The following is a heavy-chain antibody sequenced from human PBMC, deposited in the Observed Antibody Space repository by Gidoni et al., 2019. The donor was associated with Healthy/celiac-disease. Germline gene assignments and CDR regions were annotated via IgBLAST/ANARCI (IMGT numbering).Heavy chain of an antibody. J-gene: IGHJ6*02. D-gene: IGHD6-19*01. CDR2: IYSGGST. CDR3: ARELSSSGWGNGMDV. Sequence: EVQLVESGGGLVQPGGSLRLSCAASGFTVSSNYMSWVRQAPGKGLEWVSVIYSGGSTYYADSVKGRFTISRDNSKNTLYLQMNSLRAEDTAVYYCARELSSSGWGNGMDVWGQGTTVTVSS. CDR1: GFTVSSNY. V-gene: IGHV3-66*02.